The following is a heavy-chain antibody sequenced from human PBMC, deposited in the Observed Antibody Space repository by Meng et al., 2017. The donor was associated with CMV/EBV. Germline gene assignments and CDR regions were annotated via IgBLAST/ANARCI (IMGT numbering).Heavy chain of an antibody. Sequence: SETLSLTCAVYGGSFSGYYWSWIRQPPGKGLEWIGEIYYSGSTNYNPSLKSRVTISVDTSKNQFSLKLSSVTAADTAVYYCAREFIVGSGFDYWGQGTLVTFSS. J-gene: IGHJ4*02. V-gene: IGHV4-34*01. D-gene: IGHD1-26*01. CDR1: GGSFSGYY. CDR3: AREFIVGSGFDY. CDR2: IYYSGST.